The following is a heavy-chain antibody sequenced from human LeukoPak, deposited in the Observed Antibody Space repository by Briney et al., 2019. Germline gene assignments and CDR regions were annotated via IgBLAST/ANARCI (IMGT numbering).Heavy chain of an antibody. Sequence: SETLSLTCTVSGYSISSGYYWGWIRQPPGKGPEWIGSIYHSGSTYYNPSLKSRVTISVDTSKNQFSLKLSSVTAADTAVYYCTRGTFGELFIDYYYYYMDVWGKGTTVTVSS. J-gene: IGHJ6*03. V-gene: IGHV4-38-2*02. CDR3: TRGTFGELFIDYYYYYMDV. CDR1: GYSISSGYY. CDR2: IYHSGST. D-gene: IGHD3-10*01.